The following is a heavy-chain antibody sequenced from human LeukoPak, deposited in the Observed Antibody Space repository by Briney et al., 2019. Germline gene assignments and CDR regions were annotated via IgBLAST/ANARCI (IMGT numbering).Heavy chain of an antibody. V-gene: IGHV3-23*01. Sequence: PGGSLRLSCAASGFTFSSYAMSWVRQAPGKGLEWVSAISGSGGSTYYADSVKGRFTISRDNSKNTLYLQMNSLRAEDTAVYYCAKPFGGHRWGYYDSRALDYWGQGTLVTVSS. D-gene: IGHD3-22*01. CDR1: GFTFSSYA. CDR3: AKPFGGHRWGYYDSRALDY. J-gene: IGHJ4*02. CDR2: ISGSGGST.